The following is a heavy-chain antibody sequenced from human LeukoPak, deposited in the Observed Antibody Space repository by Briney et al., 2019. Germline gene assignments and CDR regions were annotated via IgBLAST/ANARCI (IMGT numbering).Heavy chain of an antibody. CDR1: GYTFTSYG. J-gene: IGHJ6*02. Sequence: ASVKVSCKASGYTFTSYGISWVRQAPGQGLEWMGWISAYNGNTKYAQKLQGRVTITTDTSTSTAYMELRSLRSDDTSVYYCARDLSPHYYSYGMDVWGQGTTVTVSS. CDR3: ARDLSPHYYSYGMDV. CDR2: ISAYNGNT. V-gene: IGHV1-18*01.